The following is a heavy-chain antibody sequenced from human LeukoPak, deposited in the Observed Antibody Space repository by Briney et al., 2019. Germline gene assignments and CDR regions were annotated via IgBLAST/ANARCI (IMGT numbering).Heavy chain of an antibody. CDR3: ARDVSGSRFLLVGAAFDI. CDR1: GGTFSSYA. J-gene: IGHJ3*02. D-gene: IGHD1-26*01. V-gene: IGHV1-69*04. Sequence: ASVEVSCKASGGTFSSYAISWVRQAPGQGLEWMGRIIPILGIANYAQKFRGRVTITADKSTSTAYMELSSLRSEDTAVYYCARDVSGSRFLLVGAAFDIWGQGTMVTVSS. CDR2: IIPILGIA.